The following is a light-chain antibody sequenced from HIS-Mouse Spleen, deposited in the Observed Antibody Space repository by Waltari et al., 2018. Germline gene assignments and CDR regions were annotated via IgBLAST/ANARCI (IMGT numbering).Light chain of an antibody. J-gene: IGKJ2*01. CDR1: QGISSY. CDR3: QQYYSYPYT. CDR2: AAS. Sequence: AIRMTQSPSSLSASTGDRVTITFRPSQGISSYLAWYQQKPGKAPKLLIYAASTLQSGVPSRFSGSGSGTDFTLTISCLQSEDFATYYCQQYYSYPYTFGQGTKLEIK. V-gene: IGKV1-8*01.